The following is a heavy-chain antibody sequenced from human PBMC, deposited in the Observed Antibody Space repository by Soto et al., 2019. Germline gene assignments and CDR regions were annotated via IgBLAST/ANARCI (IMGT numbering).Heavy chain of an antibody. J-gene: IGHJ6*03. CDR3: ARAVFSSILYIDL. CDR1: GASMSTRVFT. CDR2: IYPSGAT. Sequence: LSLTCAISGASMSTRVFTWSWIRQPPGKGLEWIGYIYPSGATYYNPSLKSRVTISLETSKNRFSLNVNSATAADTAVYYCARAVFSSILYIDLWGQGTTVTVSS. D-gene: IGHD3-10*01. V-gene: IGHV4-30-2*01.